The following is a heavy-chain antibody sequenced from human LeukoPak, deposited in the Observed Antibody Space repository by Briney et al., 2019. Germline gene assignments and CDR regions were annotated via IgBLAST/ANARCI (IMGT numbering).Heavy chain of an antibody. CDR2: AYYRSKLYN. CDR1: GDSVSSNSAA. Sequence: SQTLSHTCALSGDSVSSNSAAWNWIRQSPSRGLEWLGRAYYRSKLYNDYAVSVKSRITINTNTCKIQFSLQLNSVTPEDTAVYYCARGRPSYYGMDVWGQGTTVTVSS. J-gene: IGHJ6*02. CDR3: ARGRPSYYGMDV. D-gene: IGHD6-6*01. V-gene: IGHV6-1*01.